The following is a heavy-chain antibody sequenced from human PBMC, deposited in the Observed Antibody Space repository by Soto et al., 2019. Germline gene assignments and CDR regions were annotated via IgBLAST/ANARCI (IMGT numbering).Heavy chain of an antibody. Sequence: EVQVLESGGSMVQPGGSLTLSSATSGFTFRNHAMTWVRQPPGQGLEYVSSVTQSGDHTFYADFVRGRFTISRDNSKSRLFLQMISLTAEDTAIYYCAKGVLDRGVDSWGQGTLVTVSS. CDR1: GFTFRNHA. J-gene: IGHJ4*02. CDR3: AKGVLDRGVDS. CDR2: VTQSGDHT. V-gene: IGHV3-23*01. D-gene: IGHD3-10*01.